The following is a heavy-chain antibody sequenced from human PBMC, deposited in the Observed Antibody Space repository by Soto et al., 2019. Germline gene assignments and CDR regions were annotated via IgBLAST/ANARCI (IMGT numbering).Heavy chain of an antibody. CDR3: ARAGLPPRGSYVSWSRGSWFDP. V-gene: IGHV4-30-2*01. J-gene: IGHJ5*02. CDR2: IYHSGST. Sequence: SSETLSLTXAVSGGSISSGGYSWSWIRQPPGKGLEWIGYIYHSGSTYYNPPLKSRVTISVDRSKNQFSLKLSSVTAADTAVYYCARAGLPPRGSYVSWSRGSWFDPWGQGTLVTVSS. D-gene: IGHD3-16*01. CDR1: GGSISSGGYS.